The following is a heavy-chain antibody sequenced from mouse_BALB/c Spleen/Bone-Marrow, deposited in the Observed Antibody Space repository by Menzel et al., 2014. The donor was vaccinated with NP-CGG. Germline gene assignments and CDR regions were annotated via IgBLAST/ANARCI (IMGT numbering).Heavy chain of an antibody. CDR3: ARDPRWLLAMDN. J-gene: IGHJ4*01. V-gene: IGHV7-1*02. D-gene: IGHD2-3*01. CDR2: SRNKANDYTT. Sequence: EVQLVESGGGLVQPGGSLRLSCATSGFTFSDFYMEWVRQPPGNRLEWIAASRNKANDYTTEYSASVKGRFIVSRDTSQSILYLQMNALRAEDTAIYYCARDPRWLLAMDNWGQGTSVTVSS. CDR1: GFTFSDFY.